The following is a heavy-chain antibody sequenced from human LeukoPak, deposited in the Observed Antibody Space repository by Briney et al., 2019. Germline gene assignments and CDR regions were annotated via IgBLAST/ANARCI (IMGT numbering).Heavy chain of an antibody. J-gene: IGHJ2*01. CDR2: IYHSGST. CDR1: GGSISSSNW. Sequence: SETLSLTCAVSGGSISSSNWWSWVRQPPGKGLEWIGEIYHSGSTNYNPSLKSRVTMTVDTSKNQFSLTLNSVTAADTAVYYCAREYSSFDWYFDLWGRGTLVTVSS. D-gene: IGHD6-6*01. CDR3: AREYSSFDWYFDL. V-gene: IGHV4-4*02.